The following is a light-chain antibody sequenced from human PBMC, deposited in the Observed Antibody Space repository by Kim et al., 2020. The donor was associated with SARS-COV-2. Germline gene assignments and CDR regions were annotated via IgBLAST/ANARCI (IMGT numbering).Light chain of an antibody. V-gene: IGKV1-39*01. J-gene: IGKJ2*03. CDR3: QQSYSNPYS. CDR1: QSITRF. CDR2: TTS. Sequence: SASVGDRVTITCRASQSITRFSNWYQQKPGEAPKLLIYTTSNLRSGVPSRFSGSGSGTDFTLTINNLQPEDFAIYYCQQSYSNPYSFGQGTKLEI.